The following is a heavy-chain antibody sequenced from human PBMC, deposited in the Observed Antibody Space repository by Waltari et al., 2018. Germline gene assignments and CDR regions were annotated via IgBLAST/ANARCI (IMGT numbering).Heavy chain of an antibody. CDR2: MNPNSAHA. D-gene: IGHD6-19*01. CDR3: ARSMAVAIDY. Sequence: QVQLVQSGAEVKKPGASVKVSCKASGYSFTTYDINWVRQAPGQGLEWMGLMNPNSAHAGEALRFQGRVTMTADASAGTAYLELSGLRFDDTAVYYCARSMAVAIDYWGQGTLVTVSS. CDR1: GYSFTTYD. V-gene: IGHV1-8*01. J-gene: IGHJ4*02.